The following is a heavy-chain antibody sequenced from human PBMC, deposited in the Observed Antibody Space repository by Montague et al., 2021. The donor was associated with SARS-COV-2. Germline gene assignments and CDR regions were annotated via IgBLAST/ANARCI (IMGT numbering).Heavy chain of an antibody. CDR2: IYYSGGI. V-gene: IGHV4-59*11. CDR3: ARAVSVRRAVNWFDP. D-gene: IGHD3-10*01. Sequence: ETLSLTCTVSGGSMSDHYWAWIRQPPGKWLEWLAYIYYSGGINSNASLKSRVSMSVDTSKNQFSLKLTSVTAADTAVYYCARAVSVRRAVNWFDPWGQGTLVTVSS. J-gene: IGHJ5*02. CDR1: GGSMSDHY.